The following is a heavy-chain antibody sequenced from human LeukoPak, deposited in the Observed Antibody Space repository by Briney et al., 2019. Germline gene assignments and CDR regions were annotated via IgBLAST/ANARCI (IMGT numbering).Heavy chain of an antibody. CDR2: IYPADSDI. D-gene: IGHD2-15*01. J-gene: IGHJ5*02. CDR3: ARQEYCSGGSCYTWFDP. V-gene: IGHV5-51*01. Sequence: GESLKISCKGSGYSINNYWVGWVRQMPGKGLEWMGIIYPADSDIRYSPSFQGQVTISADKSISTAYLQWSSLKASDTAMYYCARQEYCSGGSCYTWFDPWGQGTLVTVSS. CDR1: GYSINNYW.